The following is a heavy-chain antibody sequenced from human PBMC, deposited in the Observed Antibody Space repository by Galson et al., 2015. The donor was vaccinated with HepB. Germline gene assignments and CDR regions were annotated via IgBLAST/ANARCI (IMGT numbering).Heavy chain of an antibody. CDR3: ARELTGDFAFDI. V-gene: IGHV1-2*02. J-gene: IGHJ3*02. CDR1: GYTFTSYA. CDR2: INPNSGTT. D-gene: IGHD7-27*01. Sequence: SVKVSCKASGYTFTSYALHWVRQAPGQGLQWMGWINPNSGTTNYAQKFQGRVTMTADTSMTAYMELRRLRSDDAAVYYCARELTGDFAFDIWGQGTLVTVSS.